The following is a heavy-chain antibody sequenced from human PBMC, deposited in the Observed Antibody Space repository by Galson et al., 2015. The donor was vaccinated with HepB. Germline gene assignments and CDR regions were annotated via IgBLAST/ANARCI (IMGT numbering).Heavy chain of an antibody. CDR1: GFTFSSYA. J-gene: IGHJ6*03. CDR3: AKSIDFWSGYYSGRGYYYYYMDV. Sequence: SLRLSCAASGFTFSSYAMSWVRQAPGKGLEWVSAIGGSGGSTYYADSVKGRFTISRDNSKNTLYLQMNSLRAEDTAVYYCAKSIDFWSGYYSGRGYYYYYMDVWGKGTTVTVSS. D-gene: IGHD3-3*01. CDR2: IGGSGGST. V-gene: IGHV3-23*01.